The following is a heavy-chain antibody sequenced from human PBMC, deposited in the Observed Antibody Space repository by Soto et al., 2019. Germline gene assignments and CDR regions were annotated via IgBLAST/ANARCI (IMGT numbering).Heavy chain of an antibody. Sequence: GGSLRLSCAASGSTFSSSAMTWVRQAPGKGLEWVSAISGSGSVTYYTSSVRGRFTISRDNSRNTLYLQMNNLRAEDTAVYDCSRNTSGRQGSTLDIWGQGTMVTVS. CDR1: GSTFSSSA. J-gene: IGHJ3*02. CDR2: ISGSGSVT. V-gene: IGHV3-23*01. D-gene: IGHD6-19*01. CDR3: SRNTSGRQGSTLDI.